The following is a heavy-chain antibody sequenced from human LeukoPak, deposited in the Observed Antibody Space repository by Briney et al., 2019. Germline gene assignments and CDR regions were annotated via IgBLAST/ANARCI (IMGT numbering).Heavy chain of an antibody. CDR1: GFTFSSYW. Sequence: GSLRLSCAASGFTFSSYWMSWVRQAPGKGLEWVTNIKLDGSEKYYVDSVKGRFTISRDNAKKSLYLQMNSLRDEDTAVYYCARDFFAFGGVIALLDYWGQGTLVTVSS. CDR3: ARDFFAFGGVIALLDY. V-gene: IGHV3-7*01. CDR2: IKLDGSEK. D-gene: IGHD3-16*02. J-gene: IGHJ4*02.